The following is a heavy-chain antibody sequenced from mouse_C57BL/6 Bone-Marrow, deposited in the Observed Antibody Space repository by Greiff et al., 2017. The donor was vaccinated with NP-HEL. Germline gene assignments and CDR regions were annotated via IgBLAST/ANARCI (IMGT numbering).Heavy chain of an antibody. J-gene: IGHJ2*01. D-gene: IGHD1-1*02. CDR1: GYTFTDYY. V-gene: IGHV1-19*01. Sequence: EVQLVESGPVLVKPGASVKMSCKASGYTFTDYYMNWVKQSHGKSLEWIGVINPYNGGTSYNQKFKGKATLTVDKSSSTAYMELNSLTSEDSAVYYCARGDGVDYWGQGTTLTVSS. CDR2: INPYNGGT. CDR3: ARGDGVDY.